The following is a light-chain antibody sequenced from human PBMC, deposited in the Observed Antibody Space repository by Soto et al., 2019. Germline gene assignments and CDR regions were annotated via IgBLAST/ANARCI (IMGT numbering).Light chain of an antibody. CDR3: SSHSNITPYV. J-gene: IGLJ1*01. CDR2: DVT. Sequence: QSALTQPAPVSGSPGQSITISCTGTSRDVGAYNYVSWYQQHPGKAPKLMVYDVTNRPSGVSDRFSGSKSGNTASLTISGLQAEDEADYFCSSHSNITPYVFGTGTKVTVL. V-gene: IGLV2-14*01. CDR1: SRDVGAYNY.